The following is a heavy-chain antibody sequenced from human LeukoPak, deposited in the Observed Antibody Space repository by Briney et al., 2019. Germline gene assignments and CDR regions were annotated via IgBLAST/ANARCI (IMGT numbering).Heavy chain of an antibody. Sequence: GGSLRLSCAASGFTFSSYSMNWVRQAPGKGLEWVSSISSSNTYIYYADSVKGRFTISRDNAKNSLFLQMNSLRAEDTAVYYGGRDRERGGHRCDSSRDFWDYWGQGTLVTVSS. CDR1: GFTFSSYS. D-gene: IGHD3-22*01. CDR2: ISSSNTYI. J-gene: IGHJ4*02. CDR3: GRDRERGGHRCDSSRDFWDY. V-gene: IGHV3-21*01.